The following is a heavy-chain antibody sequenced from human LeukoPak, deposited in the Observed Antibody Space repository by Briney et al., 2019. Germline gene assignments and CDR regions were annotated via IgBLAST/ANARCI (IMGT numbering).Heavy chain of an antibody. CDR2: IYYSGST. V-gene: IGHV4-59*08. Sequence: SETLSLTCTVSGGSISSYYWSWIRQPPGKGQEWIGYIYYSGSTNYNPPLKSRVTISVDTSKNQFSLKLSSVTAADTAVYYCARHTHYSGYGTFDYWGQGTLVTVSS. CDR3: ARHTHYSGYGTFDY. J-gene: IGHJ4*02. CDR1: GGSISSYY. D-gene: IGHD5-12*01.